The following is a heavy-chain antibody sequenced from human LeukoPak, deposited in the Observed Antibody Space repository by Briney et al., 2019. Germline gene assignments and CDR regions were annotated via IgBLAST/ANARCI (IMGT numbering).Heavy chain of an antibody. J-gene: IGHJ3*02. CDR2: INPNSGGT. V-gene: IGHV1-2*02. CDR3: ASTVGATTTLAFDI. Sequence: GASVKVSCKASGYTFTSYAMNWVRQAPGQGLEWMGWINPNSGGTNYAQKFQGRVTMTRDTSISTAYMELSRLRSDDTAVYYCASTVGATTTLAFDIWGQGTMVTVSS. D-gene: IGHD1-26*01. CDR1: GYTFTSYA.